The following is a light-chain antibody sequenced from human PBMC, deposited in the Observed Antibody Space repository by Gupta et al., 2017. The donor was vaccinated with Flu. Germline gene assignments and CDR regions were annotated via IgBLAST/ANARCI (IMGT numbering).Light chain of an antibody. CDR3: QQRDTTPRT. J-gene: IGKJ1*01. Sequence: DIQMTQSPSSLSASVGDRVIINCRASQTISTYLNWYQQTPGKAPKLLIYAASTLQSGVPSRFSGSGSGTAFALTISGLRPEDFATYYCQQRDTTPRTFGQGTKVEVK. CDR2: AAS. CDR1: QTISTY. V-gene: IGKV1-39*01.